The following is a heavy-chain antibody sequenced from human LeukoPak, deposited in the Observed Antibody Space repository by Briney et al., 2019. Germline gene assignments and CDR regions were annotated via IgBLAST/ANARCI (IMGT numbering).Heavy chain of an antibody. D-gene: IGHD6-13*01. J-gene: IGHJ6*03. CDR1: GFTVSSNY. V-gene: IGHV3-53*01. Sequence: PGGSLRHSCVASGFTVSSNYMSWVRQAPGKGVEWVSVIYSGDITYYADSVKGRFTISRDNSKNTLYLQMSSLKASDTAMYYCARLAAAGFYYYYYMDVWGKGTTVTVSS. CDR2: IYSGDIT. CDR3: ARLAAAGFYYYYYMDV.